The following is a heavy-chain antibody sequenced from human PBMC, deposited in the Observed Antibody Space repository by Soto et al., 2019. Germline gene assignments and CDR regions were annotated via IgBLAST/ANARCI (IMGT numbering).Heavy chain of an antibody. D-gene: IGHD3-3*01. Sequence: GGSLRLSCTASGFTFGDYAMSWVRQAPGKGLEWVGFIRSKAYGGTTEYAASVKGRFTISRDDSKSIAYLQMNSLKTEDTAVYYCTWSTSQAYGMDAWGQGTTVTVSS. CDR2: IRSKAYGGTT. CDR1: GFTFGDYA. CDR3: TWSTSQAYGMDA. J-gene: IGHJ6*02. V-gene: IGHV3-49*04.